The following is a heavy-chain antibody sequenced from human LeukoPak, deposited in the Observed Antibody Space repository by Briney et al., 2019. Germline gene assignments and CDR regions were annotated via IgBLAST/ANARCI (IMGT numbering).Heavy chain of an antibody. Sequence: QSGGSLRLSCAASGFTFSSYEMNWVRQAPGKGLEWVSYISSSGSTIYYADSVKGRFTISRDNAKNSLYLQMSSLRPEDTAVYYCARDLELATYSPRTSHWGQGILVTVSS. CDR2: ISSSGSTI. J-gene: IGHJ4*02. D-gene: IGHD5-24*01. CDR3: ARDLELATYSPRTSH. CDR1: GFTFSSYE. V-gene: IGHV3-48*03.